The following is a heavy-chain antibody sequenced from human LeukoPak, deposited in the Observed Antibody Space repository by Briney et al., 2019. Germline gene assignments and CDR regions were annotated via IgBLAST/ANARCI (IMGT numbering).Heavy chain of an antibody. D-gene: IGHD5-18*01. CDR3: ASTDTAMVTNGWFDP. J-gene: IGHJ5*02. Sequence: GASVKVSCKASGGTFSSYAISWVRQAPGQGLEWMGGIIPIFGTANYAQKFQGRVTITADESTSTAYVELSSLRSEDTAVYYCASTDTAMVTNGWFDPWGQGTLVTVSS. CDR2: IIPIFGTA. V-gene: IGHV1-69*13. CDR1: GGTFSSYA.